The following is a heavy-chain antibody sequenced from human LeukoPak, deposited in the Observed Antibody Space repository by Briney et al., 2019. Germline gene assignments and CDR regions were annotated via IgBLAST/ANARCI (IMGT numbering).Heavy chain of an antibody. Sequence: GRSLRLSCAASGFTFRSYAMHWVRQAPGRGLEWVAVISYDGSNKYYADSVKGRFTISRDTSKNTLYLQMSSLRAEDTAIYYCARETWCSSSAGGFDPWGQGTLVTVSS. V-gene: IGHV3-30-3*01. CDR3: ARETWCSSSAGGFDP. CDR2: ISYDGSNK. CDR1: GFTFRSYA. D-gene: IGHD6-19*01. J-gene: IGHJ5*02.